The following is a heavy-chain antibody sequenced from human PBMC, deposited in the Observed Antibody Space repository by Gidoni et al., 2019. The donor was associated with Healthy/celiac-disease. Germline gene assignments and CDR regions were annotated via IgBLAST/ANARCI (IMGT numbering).Heavy chain of an antibody. J-gene: IGHJ4*02. V-gene: IGHV3-48*02. D-gene: IGHD3-10*01. CDR3: ARGLLWFGELSTQGFDY. CDR1: GFTFSSYR. Sequence: EVQLVESGGGLVQPGGSLRLSCAASGFTFSSYRMNWVRQAPGQGLEWVSYISSSSSTIYYADSVKGRFTISRDNAKNSLYLQMNSLRDEDTAVYYCARGLLWFGELSTQGFDYWGQGTLVTVSS. CDR2: ISSSSSTI.